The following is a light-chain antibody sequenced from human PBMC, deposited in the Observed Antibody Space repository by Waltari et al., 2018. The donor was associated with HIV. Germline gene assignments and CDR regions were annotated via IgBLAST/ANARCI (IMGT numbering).Light chain of an antibody. J-gene: IGKJ1*01. CDR3: MHGRHSPV. V-gene: IGKV2-28*01. Sequence: DIAMIQSPDSLAVTLGEPASISCRSSQSLLHTNGHNYLDWYVQRPGHPPQLLIFLGSRRASGVTDRILASGSGTDFTLKISAIEDEDVGVYYCMHGRHSPVFGQGTKVEGK. CDR2: LGS. CDR1: QSLLHTNGHNY.